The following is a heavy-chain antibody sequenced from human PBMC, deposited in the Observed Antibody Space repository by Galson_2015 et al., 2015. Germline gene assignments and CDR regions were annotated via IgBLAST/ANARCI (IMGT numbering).Heavy chain of an antibody. V-gene: IGHV3-30*18. CDR2: ISYDGSNK. CDR1: GFTFSSYG. Sequence: SLRLSCAASGFTFSSYGMHWVRQAPGKGLEWVAVISYDGSNKYYADSVKGRFTISRDNSKNTLYLQMNSLRAEDTAVYYCAKEIGSIVVVPAAIPDYGMDVWGQGTTVTVSS. D-gene: IGHD2-2*02. J-gene: IGHJ6*02. CDR3: AKEIGSIVVVPAAIPDYGMDV.